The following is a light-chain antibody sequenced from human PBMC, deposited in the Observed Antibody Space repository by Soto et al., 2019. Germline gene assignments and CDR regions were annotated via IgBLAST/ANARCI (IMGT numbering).Light chain of an antibody. CDR1: QSVSSSY. CDR2: GAS. Sequence: EIVLTQSPGTLVLSPGERATLSCRASQSVSSSYFAWYQQRFGQAPRLLIYGASSRATGIPDRFSGSGSGTDFTLTISRLEPEDFAVYYCQQYGSSSWTFGQGTKVDIK. J-gene: IGKJ1*01. CDR3: QQYGSSSWT. V-gene: IGKV3-20*01.